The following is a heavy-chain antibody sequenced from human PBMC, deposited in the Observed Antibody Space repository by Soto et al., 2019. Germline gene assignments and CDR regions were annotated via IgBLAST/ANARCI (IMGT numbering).Heavy chain of an antibody. D-gene: IGHD2-2*01. CDR1: GGSISSSTYY. Sequence: QVQLQESGPGLVKPSETLSLTCTVSGGSISSSTYYWGWIRQPPGKGLEWIGSIYSSGSTFYNPSLKSRVTLSVDSSNNQFALNLNSVTAADTAVYYCARHNSASSTDPNAAFDVGGQGTMVTVSS. CDR2: IYSSGST. V-gene: IGHV4-39*01. J-gene: IGHJ3*01. CDR3: ARHNSASSTDPNAAFDV.